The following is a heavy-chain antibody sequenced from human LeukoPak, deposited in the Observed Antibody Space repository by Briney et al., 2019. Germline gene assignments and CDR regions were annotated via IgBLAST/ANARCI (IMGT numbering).Heavy chain of an antibody. Sequence: SETLSLTCTVSGGSISSYYWSWIRQPPGKGLEWIGYIYYSGSTNYNPSLKSRVTISVDASKNQFSLKLSSVTAADTAVYYCARDLWYSSGKGWFDPWGQGTLVTVSS. CDR3: ARDLWYSSGKGWFDP. CDR1: GGSISSYY. V-gene: IGHV4-59*01. D-gene: IGHD6-19*01. CDR2: IYYSGST. J-gene: IGHJ5*02.